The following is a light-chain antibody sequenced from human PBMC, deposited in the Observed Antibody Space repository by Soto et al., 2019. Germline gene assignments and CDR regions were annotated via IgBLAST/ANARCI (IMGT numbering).Light chain of an antibody. Sequence: DVVMTQSPLSLPVTLGQPASISCRSSQSLAYSDGNTYLSWFQQRPGQSPRRLIYKVSNRDSGVPDRVSGSVSGTDFTLKISRVEAEDVGVYYGLQGTHWPRTFGQGTKLEIK. CDR1: QSLAYSDGNTY. V-gene: IGKV2-30*01. CDR3: LQGTHWPRT. J-gene: IGKJ2*01. CDR2: KVS.